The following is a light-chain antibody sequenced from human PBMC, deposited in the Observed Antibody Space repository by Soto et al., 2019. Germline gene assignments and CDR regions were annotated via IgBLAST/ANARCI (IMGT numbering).Light chain of an antibody. V-gene: IGKV3-20*01. CDR1: QSVSSSY. Sequence: EIELKQSPGTLSLSPGERATLSCRASQSVSSSYLAWYQQKPGQAPKLLIYGASNRATGIPDTFSVSGSGTEFTLTISRLEPEDFAVYYCQQYGSSPLTFGGGTKVDIK. CDR2: GAS. CDR3: QQYGSSPLT. J-gene: IGKJ4*01.